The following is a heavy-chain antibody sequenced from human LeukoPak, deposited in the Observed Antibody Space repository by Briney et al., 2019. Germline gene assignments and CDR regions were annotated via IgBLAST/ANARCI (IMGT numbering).Heavy chain of an antibody. CDR1: GGSISSYY. V-gene: IGHV4-59*01. J-gene: IGHJ6*02. Sequence: KPSETLSLTCTVSGGSISSYYWSWIRQPPGKGLEWIGYIYYSGSTNYNPSLKSRVTISVDTSKNQFSLKLSSVTAADTAVYYCARAALSLGSYYMPYYYYGMDVWGQGTTVTVSS. CDR3: ARAALSLGSYYMPYYYYGMDV. D-gene: IGHD3-10*01. CDR2: IYYSGST.